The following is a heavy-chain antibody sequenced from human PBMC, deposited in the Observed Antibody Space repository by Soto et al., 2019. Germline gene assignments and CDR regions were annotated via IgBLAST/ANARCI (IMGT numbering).Heavy chain of an antibody. CDR3: ARGSIHYYDSSGYDY. J-gene: IGHJ4*02. CDR1: GFSFSDYF. D-gene: IGHD3-22*01. Sequence: ASVKVSCKASGFSFSDYFMHWVRQDPGKGLEWMGGFDPEDGETIYAQKFQGRVTMTEDTSTDTAYMELSSLRSEDTAVYYCARGSIHYYDSSGYDYWGQGTLVTVSS. V-gene: IGHV1-24*01. CDR2: FDPEDGET.